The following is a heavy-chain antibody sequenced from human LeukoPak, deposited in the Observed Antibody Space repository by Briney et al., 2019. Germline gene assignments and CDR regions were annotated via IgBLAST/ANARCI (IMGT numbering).Heavy chain of an antibody. D-gene: IGHD3-10*01. CDR1: DYGFGTFW. V-gene: IGHV5-51*01. J-gene: IGHJ4*02. Sequence: GESLKISCKGVDYGFGTFWIGWVRQMPGEGLERMGFIHLSDSSTTYSPSLQGQVTISADKSISTAYLQWSSLKASDTAMYFCAQARHGLYYFDFWGQGTLVTVSS. CDR3: AQARHGLYYFDF. CDR2: IHLSDSST.